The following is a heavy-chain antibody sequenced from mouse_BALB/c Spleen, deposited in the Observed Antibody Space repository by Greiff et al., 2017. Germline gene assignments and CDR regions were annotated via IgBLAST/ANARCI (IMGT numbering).Heavy chain of an antibody. J-gene: IGHJ4*01. D-gene: IGHD2-4*01. CDR1: GFTFSSYA. Sequence: EVMLVESGGGLVKPGGSLKLSCAASGFTFSSYAMSWVRQTPEKRLEWVATISSGGSYTYYPDSVKGRFTISRDNAKNTLYLQMSSLRSEDTAMYYCASDRGSTMITGAMDYWGQGTSVTVSS. CDR2: ISSGGSYT. V-gene: IGHV5-9-1*01. CDR3: ASDRGSTMITGAMDY.